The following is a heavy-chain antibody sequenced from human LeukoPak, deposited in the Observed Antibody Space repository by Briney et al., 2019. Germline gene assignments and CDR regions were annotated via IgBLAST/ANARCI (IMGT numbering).Heavy chain of an antibody. CDR3: ARSPGADAYLDY. D-gene: IGHD2-8*02. CDR1: GGSMRSYY. Sequence: PSETLSLTCTVSGGSMRSYYWSWIRQPPGEGLEWIGYIYYSGSTNYNPSLKSRVTISVDTSKSQFSLKVTSVTPADTAVYFCARSPGADAYLDYWGQGALVIVSS. V-gene: IGHV4-59*01. CDR2: IYYSGST. J-gene: IGHJ4*02.